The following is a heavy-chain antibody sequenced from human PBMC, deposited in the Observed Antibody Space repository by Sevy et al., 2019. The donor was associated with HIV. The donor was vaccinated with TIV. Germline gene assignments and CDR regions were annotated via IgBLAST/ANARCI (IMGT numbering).Heavy chain of an antibody. D-gene: IGHD3-10*01. CDR2: IWYDGSNK. CDR3: AKDRPYDYGSGKTYGYMDV. Sequence: GGSLRLSCAASGFTFSSYGMHWVRQAPGKGLEWVAVIWYDGSNKYYAYSVKGRFTISRDNSKNTLYLQMNSLRAEDTAVYYCAKDRPYDYGSGKTYGYMDVWGKGTTVTVSS. CDR1: GFTFSSYG. J-gene: IGHJ6*03. V-gene: IGHV3-33*06.